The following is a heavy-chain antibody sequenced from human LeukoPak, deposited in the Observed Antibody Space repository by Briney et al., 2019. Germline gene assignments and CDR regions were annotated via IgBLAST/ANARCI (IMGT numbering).Heavy chain of an antibody. J-gene: IGHJ5*02. D-gene: IGHD3-10*01. CDR3: AREGLNMVRGVIPKEAWGWFDP. Sequence: TSSETLSLTCTVSGGSISSSRHYWGWIRQPPGKGLEWIGSMYYSGSNYYNPSLKSRVTISVDTSKNQFSLKLSSVTAADTAVYYCAREGLNMVRGVIPKEAWGWFDPWGQGTLVTVSS. V-gene: IGHV4-39*07. CDR1: GGSISSSRHY. CDR2: MYYSGSN.